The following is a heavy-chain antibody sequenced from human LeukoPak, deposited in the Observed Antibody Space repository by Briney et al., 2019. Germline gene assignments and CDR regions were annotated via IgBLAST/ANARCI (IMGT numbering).Heavy chain of an antibody. D-gene: IGHD2-2*01. V-gene: IGHV3-48*03. CDR1: GFTFSSYE. J-gene: IGHJ4*02. CDR2: ISSSGSTI. Sequence: PGGSLRLSCAASGFTFSSYEMNWVRQAPGKGLEWVSYISSSGSTIYYADSVKGRFTISRDNAKNSLYLQMNSLRAEDTAVYYCARDAPYQTFDYWGQGTLVTVSS. CDR3: ARDAPYQTFDY.